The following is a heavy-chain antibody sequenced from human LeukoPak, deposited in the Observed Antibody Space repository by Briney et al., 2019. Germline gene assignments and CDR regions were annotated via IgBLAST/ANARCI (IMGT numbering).Heavy chain of an antibody. D-gene: IGHD4-17*01. J-gene: IGHJ4*02. CDR2: IYSSGST. V-gene: IGHV4-30-4*07. CDR3: ARGYFGDYPPKTFDS. CDR1: GDSMSRAGYS. Sequence: KASETLSLTCNVSGDSMSRAGYSWSWIRQPPGKGLEWLGYIYSSGSTYYNPSLKSRIMFSVDKSKSQFSLRLSAVTAADTAVYYCARGYFGDYPPKTFDSWGQGTLVIVSS.